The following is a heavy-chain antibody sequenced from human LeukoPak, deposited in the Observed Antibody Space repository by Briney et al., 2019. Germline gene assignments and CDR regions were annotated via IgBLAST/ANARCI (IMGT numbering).Heavy chain of an antibody. CDR1: GGSISSSSYY. CDR2: IYYSGST. CDR3: ARSLSTVTDDAFDI. D-gene: IGHD4-17*01. J-gene: IGHJ3*02. V-gene: IGHV4-39*07. Sequence: SETLSLTCTVSGGSISSSSYYWGWIRQPPGKGLEWIGSIYYSGSTYYNPSLGSRVTISVDTSKNQFSLKLSSVTAADTAVYYCARSLSTVTDDAFDIWGQGTMVTVSS.